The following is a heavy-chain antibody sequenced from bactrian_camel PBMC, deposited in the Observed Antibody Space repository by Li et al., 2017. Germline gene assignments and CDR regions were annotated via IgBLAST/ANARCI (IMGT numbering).Heavy chain of an antibody. CDR3: AAQVVDEWVLGGHAGLY. V-gene: IGHV3S1*01. CDR1: GFTFSSYS. Sequence: VQLVESGGGLVQPGGSLRLSCAASGFTFSSYSMYWVRQAPGKGLEWISTINIGDGKPTYADSVKGRFTISGDNAKATVYLQMNALTSEDTALYYCAAQVVDEWVLGGHAGLYWGQGTQVTVS. D-gene: IGHD3*01. CDR2: INIGDGKP. J-gene: IGHJ4*01.